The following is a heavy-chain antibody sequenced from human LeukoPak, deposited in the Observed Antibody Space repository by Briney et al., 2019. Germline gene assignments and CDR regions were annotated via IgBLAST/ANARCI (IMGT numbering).Heavy chain of an antibody. V-gene: IGHV1-2*02. Sequence: ASVKVSCKASGYTFTGYAMNWVRQAPGQGLEWMGWINPNSGGTNYAQKFQGRVTMTRDTSISTAYMELSSLRSEDTAVYYCARAGLTMVRGVRGYFDYWGQGTLVTVSS. CDR3: ARAGLTMVRGVRGYFDY. CDR1: GYTFTGYA. CDR2: INPNSGGT. D-gene: IGHD3-10*01. J-gene: IGHJ4*02.